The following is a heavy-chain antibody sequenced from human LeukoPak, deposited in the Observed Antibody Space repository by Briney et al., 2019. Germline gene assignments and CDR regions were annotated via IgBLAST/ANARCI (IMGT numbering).Heavy chain of an antibody. Sequence: PSETLSLTCTVSGGSISSYYWSWIRQPPGKGLEWIGYIYTSGSTNYNPSLKSRVTISVDTSKNQFSLKLGSVTAADTAVYYCARSSGYMSYWGQGTLVTVSS. J-gene: IGHJ4*02. CDR3: ARSSGYMSY. CDR2: IYTSGST. V-gene: IGHV4-4*09. CDR1: GGSISSYY. D-gene: IGHD3-22*01.